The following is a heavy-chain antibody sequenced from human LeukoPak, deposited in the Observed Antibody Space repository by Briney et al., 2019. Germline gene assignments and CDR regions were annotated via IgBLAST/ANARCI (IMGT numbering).Heavy chain of an antibody. J-gene: IGHJ4*02. V-gene: IGHV3-9*03. Sequence: GGSLRLXCAASGFTFDDYAMHWVRQAPGKGLEWVSGISWNSGSIGYADSVKGRFTISRDNAKNSLYLQMNSLRAEDMALYYCAKSSGYSSSWALDYWGQGTLVTVSS. CDR2: ISWNSGSI. CDR1: GFTFDDYA. CDR3: AKSSGYSSSWALDY. D-gene: IGHD6-13*01.